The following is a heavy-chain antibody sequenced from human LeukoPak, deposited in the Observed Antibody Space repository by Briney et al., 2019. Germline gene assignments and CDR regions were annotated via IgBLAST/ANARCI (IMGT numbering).Heavy chain of an antibody. D-gene: IGHD3-9*01. V-gene: IGHV4-39*01. CDR1: GGSLGTTNYY. Sequence: SETLSLTCTVSGGSLGTTNYYWGWLRQPPGRGLGWVGSIYYSETPYDSPSIESRVTISIETSKNQFSLKLSSVTAADTAVYYCASQRADYFYYYVDVWGKGTTVTVS. CDR2: IYYSETP. CDR3: ASQRADYFYYYVDV. J-gene: IGHJ6*03.